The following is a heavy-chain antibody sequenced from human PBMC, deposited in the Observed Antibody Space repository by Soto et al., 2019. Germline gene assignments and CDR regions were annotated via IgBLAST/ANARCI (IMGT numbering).Heavy chain of an antibody. D-gene: IGHD3-16*01. Sequence: EVPLLESGGGLVQPGGSLRLSCAASGFTFSSYAMSWVRQAPGKGLEWVSAISGSGGSTYYADSVKGRFTISRDNSKNTLYLQMNSLRAEDTAVYYCAKAMGPRDAFDIWGQGTMVTVSS. CDR2: ISGSGGST. CDR3: AKAMGPRDAFDI. J-gene: IGHJ3*02. CDR1: GFTFSSYA. V-gene: IGHV3-23*01.